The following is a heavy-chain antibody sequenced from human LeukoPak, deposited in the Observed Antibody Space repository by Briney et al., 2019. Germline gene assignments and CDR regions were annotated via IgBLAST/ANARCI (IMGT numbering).Heavy chain of an antibody. CDR1: GGSFSGYY. V-gene: IGHV4-34*01. CDR3: ARGGGYSSGWYGY. J-gene: IGHJ4*02. D-gene: IGHD6-19*01. Sequence: SETLSLTCAVYGGSFSGYYWSWIRQPPGKGLEWIGEINHSGSTNYNPSLKSRVTISVDTSKNQFSLKLSSVTAADTAAYYCARGGGYSSGWYGYWGQGTLVTVSS. CDR2: INHSGST.